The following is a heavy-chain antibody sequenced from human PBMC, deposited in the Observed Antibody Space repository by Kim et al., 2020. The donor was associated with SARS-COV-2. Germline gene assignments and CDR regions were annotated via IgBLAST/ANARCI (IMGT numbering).Heavy chain of an antibody. CDR1: GFTFSSYW. CDR2: INSDGSST. Sequence: GGSLRLSCAASGFTFSSYWMHWVRQAPGKGLVWVSRINSDGSSTSYADSVKGRFTISRDNAKNTLYLQMNSLRAEDTAVYYCARELKVYYYDSSAYNTGYDYDMDVWGQGTTVTVSS. J-gene: IGHJ6*02. CDR3: ARELKVYYYDSSAYNTGYDYDMDV. V-gene: IGHV3-74*01. D-gene: IGHD3-22*01.